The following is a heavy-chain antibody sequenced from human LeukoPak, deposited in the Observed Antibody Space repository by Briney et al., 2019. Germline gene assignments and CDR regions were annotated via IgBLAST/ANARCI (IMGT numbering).Heavy chain of an antibody. CDR2: IYSGGST. J-gene: IGHJ6*03. D-gene: IGHD1-26*01. CDR3: ARDAPNSGSYSYYYYYMDV. CDR1: GVAVSSSY. V-gene: IGHV3-53*01. Sequence: GGSLRLSCAASGVAVSSSYMSWVRQAPGKGLEWVSVIYSGGSTYYAGSVKGRFTISRDNSKNTLYLQMNSLRAEDTAVYYCARDAPNSGSYSYYYYYMDVWGKGTTVTVSS.